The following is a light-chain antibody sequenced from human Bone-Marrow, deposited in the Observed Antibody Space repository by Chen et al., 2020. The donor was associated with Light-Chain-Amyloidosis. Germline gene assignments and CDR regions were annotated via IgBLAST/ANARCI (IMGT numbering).Light chain of an antibody. CDR3: QSADSSGTYHVV. CDR1: ALSKQY. Sequence: SYELTQPPSVSVSPGQTARITCSGDALSKQYAYWYQQKPGQAPVLVIYKDSERPSGIPERFSGSSSGTTVTFTISGVQAEDEADYHCQSADSSGTYHVVFGGGTKLTVL. CDR2: KDS. J-gene: IGLJ2*01. V-gene: IGLV3-25*03.